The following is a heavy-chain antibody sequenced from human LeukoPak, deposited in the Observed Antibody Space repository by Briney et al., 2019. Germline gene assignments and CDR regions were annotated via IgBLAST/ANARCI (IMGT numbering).Heavy chain of an antibody. CDR3: ARQPDSSGYGFDY. Sequence: SETLSLTCTVSGGSISSSSYYWGWIRQPPGKGLEWIGSIYYSGSTYYNPSLKSRVTISVDTSKNQSSLKLSSVTAADTAVYYCARQPDSSGYGFDYWGQGTLVTVSS. D-gene: IGHD3-22*01. CDR1: GGSISSSSYY. J-gene: IGHJ4*02. CDR2: IYYSGST. V-gene: IGHV4-39*01.